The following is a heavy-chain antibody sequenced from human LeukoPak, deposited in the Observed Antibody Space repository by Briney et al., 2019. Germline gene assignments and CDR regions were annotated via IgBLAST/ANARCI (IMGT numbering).Heavy chain of an antibody. CDR2: INHSGST. CDR1: GGSFSGYY. CDR3: ARGYGMDV. Sequence: SETLSLTCAVYGGSFSGYYWSWIRQPPEKGLEWIGEINHSGSTNYNPSLKSRVTISVDTSKNQFSLKLSSVTAADTAVYYCARGYGMDVWGQGTTVTVSS. J-gene: IGHJ6*02. V-gene: IGHV4-34*01.